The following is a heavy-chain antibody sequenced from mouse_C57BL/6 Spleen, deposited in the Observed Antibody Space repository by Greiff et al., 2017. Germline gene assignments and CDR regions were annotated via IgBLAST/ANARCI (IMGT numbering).Heavy chain of an antibody. Sequence: EVKVEESGGDLVKPGGSLKLSCAASGFTFSSYGMSWVRQTPDKRLEWVATISSGGSYTYYPDSVKGRFTISRDNAKNTLYLQMSILKSEDTAMYYCARQSLITTVVATEDYAMDYWGQGTSVTVSS. J-gene: IGHJ4*01. V-gene: IGHV5-6*02. CDR2: ISSGGSYT. CDR3: ARQSLITTVVATEDYAMDY. D-gene: IGHD1-1*01. CDR1: GFTFSSYG.